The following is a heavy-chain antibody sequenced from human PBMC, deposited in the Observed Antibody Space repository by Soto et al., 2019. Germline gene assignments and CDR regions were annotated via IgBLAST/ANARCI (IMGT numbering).Heavy chain of an antibody. Sequence: QVQLVQSGAEVKKPGSSVKVSCKASGGTFSSYTFHWVRQAPGQGLEWMGGIIALFGTVNYAQNFKGRVTITADESTITVYMELSSLRSEDTAVYYCAREGWGQYTANGSGDPIVDYWGQGTLVTVS. CDR3: AREGWGQYTANGSGDPIVDY. CDR1: GGTFSSYT. D-gene: IGHD3-10*01. V-gene: IGHV1-69*01. J-gene: IGHJ4*02. CDR2: IIALFGTV.